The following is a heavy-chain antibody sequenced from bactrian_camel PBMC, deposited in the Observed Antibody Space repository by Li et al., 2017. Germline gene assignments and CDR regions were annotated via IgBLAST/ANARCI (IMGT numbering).Heavy chain of an antibody. V-gene: IGHV3S53*01. J-gene: IGHJ4*01. CDR3: AAEPYCTPLRGSIFFPTDYNY. CDR1: GSTDRSYS. CDR2: IEDNGRI. D-gene: IGHD1*01. Sequence: HVQLVESGGGSVQAGGSLRLTCTASGSTDRSYSMGWFRQAPGKEREGVACIEDNGRISYADSVEGRFTISKDNAKNALFLQMDSLEPEDSGMYYCAAEPYCTPLRGSIFFPTDYNYSGQGTQVTVS.